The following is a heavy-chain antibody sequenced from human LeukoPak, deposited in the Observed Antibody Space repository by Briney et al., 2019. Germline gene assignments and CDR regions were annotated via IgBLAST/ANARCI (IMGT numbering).Heavy chain of an antibody. D-gene: IGHD3-3*01. CDR3: ARLPYDFWSGYSPSG. J-gene: IGHJ4*02. Sequence: GGSLRLSCAAPGFTFSSYEMNWVRQAPGKGLEWVSYISSSGSTIYYADSVKGRFTISRDNAKNSLYLQMNSLRAEDTAVYYCARLPYDFWSGYSPSGWGQGTLVTVSS. V-gene: IGHV3-48*03. CDR1: GFTFSSYE. CDR2: ISSSGSTI.